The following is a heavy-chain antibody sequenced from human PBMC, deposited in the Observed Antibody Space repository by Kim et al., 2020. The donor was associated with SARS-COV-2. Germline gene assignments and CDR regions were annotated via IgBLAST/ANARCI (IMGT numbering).Heavy chain of an antibody. CDR3: AGSLTGSQDPFTFDY. D-gene: IGHD2-15*01. V-gene: IGHV4-59*01. Sequence: PTLKGRVTISGDTSKDQFSLKLSSVTASDTAVYYCAGSLTGSQDPFTFDYWGQGTLVTVSS. J-gene: IGHJ4*02.